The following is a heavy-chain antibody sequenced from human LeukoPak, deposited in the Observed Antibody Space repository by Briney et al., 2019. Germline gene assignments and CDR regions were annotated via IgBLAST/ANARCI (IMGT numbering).Heavy chain of an antibody. CDR3: ARAPRGRDWNYDYYYYMDV. J-gene: IGHJ6*03. D-gene: IGHD1-1*01. CDR1: GFTLTDY. V-gene: IGHV1-2*02. Sequence: GASVKVSCKASGFTLTDYIHWVRQDPRQELQWMGWIKPNSGDTDYAQKFQGRVTMTRNTSISTAYMELSSLRSEDTAVYYCARAPRGRDWNYDYYYYMDVWGKGTTVTVSS. CDR2: IKPNSGDT.